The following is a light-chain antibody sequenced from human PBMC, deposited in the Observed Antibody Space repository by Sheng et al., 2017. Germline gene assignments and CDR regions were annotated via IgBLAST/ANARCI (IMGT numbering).Light chain of an antibody. V-gene: IGKV2-28*01. CDR2: WTS. CDR1: QSLLHSGGYTS. CDR3: MQGLQSLS. J-gene: IGKJ2*01. Sequence: DVVVTQSPLFLSVTPGEPASISCRSSQSLLHSGGYTSLDWYQQKPGQSPQLLIYWTSNRASGVPDRFSGSGSGTDFTLTISRVETEDVATYYCMQGLQSLSFGQGTKLDI.